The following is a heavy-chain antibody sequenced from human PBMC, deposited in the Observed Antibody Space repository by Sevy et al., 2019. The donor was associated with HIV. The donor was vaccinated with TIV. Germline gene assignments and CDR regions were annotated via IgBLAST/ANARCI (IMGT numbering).Heavy chain of an antibody. V-gene: IGHV1-18*01. CDR3: ARGLGGYGGKSIDY. D-gene: IGHD2-15*01. J-gene: IGHJ4*02. CDR2: ISADSGNS. Sequence: ASVKVSCKASGYPFSSYGISWVRQAPGQGLEWMGWISADSGNSNYAQNLQGRVTMTTDTSTSTAYMELRSLRFDDTDGYYCARGLGGYGGKSIDYWGQGTLVTVSS. CDR1: GYPFSSYG.